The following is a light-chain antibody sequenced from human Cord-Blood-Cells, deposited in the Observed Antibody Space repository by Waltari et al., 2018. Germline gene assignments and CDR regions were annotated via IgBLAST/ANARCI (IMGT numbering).Light chain of an antibody. CDR2: DVS. CDR3: CSYAGSYPVV. J-gene: IGLJ2*01. V-gene: IGLV2-11*01. Sequence: QSALTQPRSVSGSPGPSVTISCTGTSSDVGGYHQFSWYQQHPGKAPQLMIYDVSKRPSGVPDRFSGSKSGNTASLTISGLQAEDEADYYCCSYAGSYPVVFGGGTKLTVL. CDR1: SSDVGGYHQ.